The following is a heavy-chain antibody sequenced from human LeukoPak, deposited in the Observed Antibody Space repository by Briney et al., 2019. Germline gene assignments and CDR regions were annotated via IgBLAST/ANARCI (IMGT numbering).Heavy chain of an antibody. D-gene: IGHD3-22*01. CDR3: ARGHGDSSIDY. J-gene: IGHJ4*02. CDR1: GGSISSSNW. Sequence: PSETLSLTCAVSGGSISSSNWWSWVRQPPGKGLEWIGEIYHSGSTNYNPSLKSRVTISVDTSKNQFSLKLSSVTAADTAVYYCARGHGDSSIDYWGQGTLVTVSS. CDR2: IYHSGST. V-gene: IGHV4-4*02.